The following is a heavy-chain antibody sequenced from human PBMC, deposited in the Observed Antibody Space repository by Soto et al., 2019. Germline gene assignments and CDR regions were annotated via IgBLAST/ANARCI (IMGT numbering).Heavy chain of an antibody. Sequence: SETLSLTCSVSGGSISSDYWSWTRQPPGKVLERVAYIYYSGTTNYNPSLNSRATISEDTSKNQSSLRLSSVTAADTAVYYCATTGYYDFWSGYSAGPPYGMDVWGQGATVTVSS. J-gene: IGHJ6*02. CDR3: ATTGYYDFWSGYSAGPPYGMDV. V-gene: IGHV4-59*01. CDR2: IYYSGTT. D-gene: IGHD3-3*01. CDR1: GGSISSDY.